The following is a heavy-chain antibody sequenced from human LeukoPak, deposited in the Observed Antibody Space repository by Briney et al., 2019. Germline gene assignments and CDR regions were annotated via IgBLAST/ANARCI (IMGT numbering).Heavy chain of an antibody. CDR3: VRDFMAMGGTTAYLHY. CDR2: ISSNSRPV. Sequence: GGTLSLSCAASGFTISDYNMNWIRQPPGKGLEWVPSISSNSRPVYYGALKWGRFTISRDDARNSLFLEMNSLRAEDRAVYYCVRDFMAMGGTTAYLHYWGQGTLVTVSS. V-gene: IGHV3-21*01. CDR1: GFTISDYN. J-gene: IGHJ1*01. D-gene: IGHD1-26*01.